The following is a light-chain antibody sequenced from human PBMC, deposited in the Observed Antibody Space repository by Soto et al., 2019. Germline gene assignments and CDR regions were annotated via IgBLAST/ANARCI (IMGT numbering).Light chain of an antibody. Sequence: QSVLTQPPSASGTPGQKVTISCSGSSSNIESNYVYWYQQLPGTAPKLLIYRNNQRPSGVPDRFSGPKSGTSASLAISGLRSEDEADYYCAAWDDSLSGYVFGTGTKVTVL. CDR1: SSNIESNY. V-gene: IGLV1-47*01. CDR3: AAWDDSLSGYV. CDR2: RNN. J-gene: IGLJ1*01.